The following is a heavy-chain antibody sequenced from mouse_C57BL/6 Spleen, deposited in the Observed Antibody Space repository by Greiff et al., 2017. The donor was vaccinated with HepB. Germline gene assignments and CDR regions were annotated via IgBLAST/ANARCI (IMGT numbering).Heavy chain of an antibody. J-gene: IGHJ4*01. D-gene: IGHD2-3*01. CDR3: AISVKNDGYYWYAMDY. Sequence: VKLQQSGAELVKPGASVKVSCKASGYTFTSYWMHWVKQRPGQGLEWIGRINSSDCDTNYNQKFKGKATLTVDKSSSTAYMQLSNLTSEGSAVDYCAISVKNDGYYWYAMDYWGQGTSVTVSS. CDR1: GYTFTSYW. CDR2: INSSDCDT. V-gene: IGHV1-74*01.